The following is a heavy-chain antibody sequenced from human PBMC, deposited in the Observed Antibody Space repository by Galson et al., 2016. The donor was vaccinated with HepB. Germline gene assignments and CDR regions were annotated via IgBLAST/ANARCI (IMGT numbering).Heavy chain of an antibody. CDR1: GFTFSLYG. CDR2: VWFDGYTK. J-gene: IGHJ4*02. V-gene: IGHV3-33*01. CDR3: VRDSGGYRDGPQYYLDY. Sequence: SLRLSCAASGFTFSLYGMQWVRQAPGKGLEWVAVVWFDGYTKLYADSVRGRFTVSRDHAENSLSLQMDSLRPEDTGVYFCVRDSGGYRDGPQYYLDYWGQGVLVTVSS. D-gene: IGHD5-18*01.